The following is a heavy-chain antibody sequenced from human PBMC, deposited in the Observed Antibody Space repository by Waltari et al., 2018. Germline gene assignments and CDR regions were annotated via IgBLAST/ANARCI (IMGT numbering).Heavy chain of an antibody. CDR2: ITHTGAR. CDR1: GASFGGFY. J-gene: IGHJ4*02. V-gene: IGHV4-34*01. CDR3: GRAPATSWFGYSVY. D-gene: IGHD2-2*01. Sequence: QVQLQQWGAGLLKPSETLSLTCGESGASFGGFYWSWIRQAPGKGLEWIGDITHTGARNIQPSLKSRLTISVDTSKRQFSLELTSVTPADTAVYYCGRAPATSWFGYSVYWGQGTVVTVSS.